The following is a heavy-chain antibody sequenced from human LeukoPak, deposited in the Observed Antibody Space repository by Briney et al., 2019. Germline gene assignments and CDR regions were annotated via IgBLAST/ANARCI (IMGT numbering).Heavy chain of an antibody. CDR2: IYSGGST. J-gene: IGHJ4*02. V-gene: IGHV4-59*01. Sequence: SETLSLTCTVSGGSINSCYWSWIRQPPGKGLEWIGNIYSGGSTNYNPPLQSRVTISVDTSRSQFFLRVTSVTAADTAVYYCARSSTRTVPTDYWGQGALVTVSS. CDR1: GGSINSCY. CDR3: ARSSTRTVPTDY. D-gene: IGHD1-1*01.